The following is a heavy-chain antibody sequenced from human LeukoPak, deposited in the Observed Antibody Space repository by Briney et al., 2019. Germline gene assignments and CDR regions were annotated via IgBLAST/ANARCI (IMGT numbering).Heavy chain of an antibody. V-gene: IGHV4-59*08. CDR2: IYYSGST. CDR1: GGSISRSY. D-gene: IGHD3-22*01. J-gene: IGHJ4*02. Sequence: SETLSLTCTVSGGSISRSYWSWIRQPPGKGLEWIGYIYYSGSTNYNPSLKSRVTISVDTSKNQFSLKLNSVTAADTAVYYCARQGPQTTAFTTRTNPFDYWGQGTLVTVSS. CDR3: ARQGPQTTAFTTRTNPFDY.